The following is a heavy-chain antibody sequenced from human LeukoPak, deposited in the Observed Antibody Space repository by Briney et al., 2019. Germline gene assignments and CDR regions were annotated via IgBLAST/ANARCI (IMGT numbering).Heavy chain of an antibody. CDR1: GYTFTSYG. J-gene: IGHJ4*02. V-gene: IGHV1-18*01. CDR2: ISTYNDNT. D-gene: IGHD3-3*01. CDR3: ARRYISTIFGVVIYYFDY. Sequence: ASVKVSCKASGYTFTSYGITWVRQAPGEGLEWMGWISTYNDNTNYAQKLQGRVTMTTDTSTSTAYMELRSLRSDDTAVYYRARRYISTIFGVVIYYFDYWGQGTLVTVSS.